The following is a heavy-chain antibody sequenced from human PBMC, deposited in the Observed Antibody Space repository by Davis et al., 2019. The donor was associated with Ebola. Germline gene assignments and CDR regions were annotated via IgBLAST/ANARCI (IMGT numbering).Heavy chain of an antibody. CDR1: GFTFSSYS. J-gene: IGHJ4*02. CDR2: ISSSSTYI. CDR3: ATDLSSGYYEGVFDY. V-gene: IGHV3-21*01. D-gene: IGHD3-22*01. Sequence: PGGSLRLSCAASGFTFSSYSMNWVRQAPGKGLEWVSSISSSSTYIYYADSVKGRFTISRDNAKNSLYLQMNSLRAEDTAVYYCATDLSSGYYEGVFDYWGQGTLVTVSS.